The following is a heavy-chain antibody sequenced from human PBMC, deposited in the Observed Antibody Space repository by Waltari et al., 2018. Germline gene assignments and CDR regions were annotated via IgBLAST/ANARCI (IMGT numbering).Heavy chain of an antibody. CDR1: GFTFSSYG. CDR3: ARGVGARLDY. D-gene: IGHD1-26*01. J-gene: IGHJ4*02. Sequence: QVQLVESGGGVVQPGRSLRLSCAASGFTFSSYGMHWVRQAPGKGLEWVAVIWYDGSNKYYADSVKGRVTISRDNSKNTLYLQMNSLRAEETAVYYCARGVGARLDYWGQGTLVTVSS. V-gene: IGHV3-33*01. CDR2: IWYDGSNK.